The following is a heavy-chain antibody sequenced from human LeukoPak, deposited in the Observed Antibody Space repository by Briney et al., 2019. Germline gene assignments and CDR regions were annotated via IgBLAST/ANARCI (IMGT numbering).Heavy chain of an antibody. D-gene: IGHD2-21*02. CDR3: ATQISPILHQFYAFDI. CDR2: IIPIFGTP. J-gene: IGHJ3*02. V-gene: IGHV1-69*13. Sequence: GASVKVSCKASGGSFSSYAISWVRQAPGQGLEWMGGIIPIFGTPNYAQKFQGRVTITADESTNTAYMELSSLRSEDTAVYYCATQISPILHQFYAFDIWGQGTMVTVSS. CDR1: GGSFSSYA.